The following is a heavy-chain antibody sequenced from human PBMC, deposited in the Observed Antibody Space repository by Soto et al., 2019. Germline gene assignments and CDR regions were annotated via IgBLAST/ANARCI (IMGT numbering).Heavy chain of an antibody. CDR1: GFTLTSYG. CDR2: IGRGGDT. J-gene: IGHJ6*02. V-gene: IGHV3-23*01. CDR3: AKDGTTTGIHYYAMDV. D-gene: IGHD1-1*01. Sequence: GGSLRLSCEVSGFTLTSYGMNWVRQAPDKGLEWVSTIGRGGDTYYADSVKGRFTISRDNSKNTLFLQMNSLRAEDTALYFCAKDGTTTGIHYYAMDVWGQGTRVTVSS.